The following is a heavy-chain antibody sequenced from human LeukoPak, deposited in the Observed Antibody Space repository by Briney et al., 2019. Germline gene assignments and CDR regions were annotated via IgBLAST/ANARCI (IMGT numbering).Heavy chain of an antibody. CDR3: ASTTSGYWDY. CDR2: VYYSGST. CDR1: GGSISSSGYY. V-gene: IGHV4-39*01. D-gene: IGHD3-22*01. J-gene: IGHJ4*02. Sequence: KPSETLSLTCTVSGGSISSSGYYWGWIRQPPGKGLDWIGSVYYSGSTYYNPSLKSRVTISVDTPKNQFSLKLSSVTAADTAVYYCASTTSGYWDYWGQGTLVTVSS.